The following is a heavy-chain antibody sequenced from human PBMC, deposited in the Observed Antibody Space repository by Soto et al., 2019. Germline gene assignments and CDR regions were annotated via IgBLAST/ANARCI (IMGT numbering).Heavy chain of an antibody. D-gene: IGHD2-8*01. CDR3: AKEIVLMAYYYGMDV. CDR2: ISWNSGSI. Sequence: GGSLRISCAASGFTFDDYAMHWVRQAPGKGLEWVSGISWNSGSIGYADSVKGRFTISRDNAKNSLYLQMNSLRAEDTALYYCAKEIVLMAYYYGMDVWGQGTTVTVSS. J-gene: IGHJ6*02. V-gene: IGHV3-9*01. CDR1: GFTFDDYA.